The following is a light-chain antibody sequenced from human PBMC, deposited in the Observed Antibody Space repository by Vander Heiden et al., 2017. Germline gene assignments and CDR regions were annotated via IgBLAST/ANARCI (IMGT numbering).Light chain of an antibody. V-gene: IGLV4-69*01. J-gene: IGLJ2*01. CDR2: LYSDGSQ. Sequence: QLALTQPPSASASLGDSVTLTCTLSRGHTPYVIAWHQHQPEQAPRYLMTLYSDGSQTKGDGIPDRFSGSSSGADRYLAISNLQSEDEADYYCQTWGIGIQVFGGGTKLTVL. CDR1: RGHTPYV. CDR3: QTWGIGIQV.